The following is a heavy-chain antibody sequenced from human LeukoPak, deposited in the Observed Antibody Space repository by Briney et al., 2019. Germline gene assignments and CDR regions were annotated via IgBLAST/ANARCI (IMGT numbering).Heavy chain of an antibody. V-gene: IGHV5-51*01. J-gene: IGHJ6*02. D-gene: IGHD1-1*01. CDR3: ARHVVVGRDWNSFGAASYNYHYGLDV. CDR2: IYPGDSDT. CDR1: GYSFTTYW. Sequence: GESLQISCQGSGYSFTTYWIGWLRQMPGRGLEWMGIIYPGDSDTRYSPSFQGQVTISADKSISTAYLQWSSLKTSDTAMYYCARHVVVGRDWNSFGAASYNYHYGLDVWGQGTAVTVSS.